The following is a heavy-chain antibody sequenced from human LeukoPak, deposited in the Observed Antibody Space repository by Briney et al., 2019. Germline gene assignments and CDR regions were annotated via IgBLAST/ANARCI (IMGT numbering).Heavy chain of an antibody. J-gene: IGHJ6*03. CDR2: VRYDGSEK. CDR1: GFTFTRYG. V-gene: IGHV3-30*02. CDR3: AKGSFYCTSSTCPQYYYYMDV. Sequence: GGSLRLSCAASGFTFTRYGMHWVRQAPGKGLEWVAFVRYDGSEKYYADSVKGRFAISRDDSRNTVFLQMNSLTAEDMAVYYCAKGSFYCTSSTCPQYYYYMDVWGTGTTVTVSS. D-gene: IGHD2/OR15-2a*01.